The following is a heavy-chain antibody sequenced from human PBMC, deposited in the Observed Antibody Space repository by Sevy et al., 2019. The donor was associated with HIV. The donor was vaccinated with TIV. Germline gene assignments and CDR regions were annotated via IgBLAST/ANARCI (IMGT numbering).Heavy chain of an antibody. Sequence: ASVKVSCKASDYTFSTQGFNWVRQAPGQGLEWMGWISAYNCNTKYAQKFQGRVTMTTDTSTCTAYMELRSLTSDGTAVYYCARDWAPGYYYDAIGVKRGHYFDYWGQGTLVTVSS. CDR3: ARDWAPGYYYDAIGVKRGHYFDY. D-gene: IGHD3-22*01. CDR2: ISAYNCNT. J-gene: IGHJ4*02. CDR1: DYTFSTQG. V-gene: IGHV1-18*01.